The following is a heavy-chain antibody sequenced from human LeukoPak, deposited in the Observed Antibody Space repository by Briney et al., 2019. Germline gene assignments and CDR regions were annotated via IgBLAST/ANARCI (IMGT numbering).Heavy chain of an antibody. CDR1: GFSFSTYA. CDR3: ARAKQWLPPLDD. CDR2: ISYDGSNK. V-gene: IGHV3-30-3*01. D-gene: IGHD6-19*01. Sequence: GGSLRLSCAASGFSFSTYAMHWVRQAPGKGLEWVAVISYDGSNKYYADSVKGRFTISRDNSKNTLYLQMNSLRAEDTAVFYCARAKQWLPPLDDWGQGTLVTVPS. J-gene: IGHJ4*02.